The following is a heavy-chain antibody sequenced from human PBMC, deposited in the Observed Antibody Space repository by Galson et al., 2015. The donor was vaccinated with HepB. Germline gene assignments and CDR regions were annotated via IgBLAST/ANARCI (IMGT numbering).Heavy chain of an antibody. J-gene: IGHJ4*02. D-gene: IGHD3-22*01. Sequence: SLRLSCAASGFTFSSYAMSWVRQAPGKGLEWVSAISGSGGSTYYADSVKGRFTISRDNSKNTLYLQMNSLRAEDTAVYYCAKDYGYYDSSGYLLVGYFDYWGQGTLVTVSS. CDR3: AKDYGYYDSSGYLLVGYFDY. V-gene: IGHV3-23*01. CDR1: GFTFSSYA. CDR2: ISGSGGST.